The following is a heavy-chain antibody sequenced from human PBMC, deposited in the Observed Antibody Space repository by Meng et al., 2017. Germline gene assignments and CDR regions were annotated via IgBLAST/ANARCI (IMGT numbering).Heavy chain of an antibody. Sequence: VQLQQWGAGLFKPSETLSLTCAVDGGSFSGYYWSWIRQPPGKGLEWIGEINHSGSTNYNPSLKSRVTISVDTSKNQFSLKLSSVTAADTAVYYCARRRGGSSDWFDPWGQGTLVTVSS. CDR2: INHSGST. D-gene: IGHD6-6*01. CDR1: GGSFSGYY. CDR3: ARRRGGSSDWFDP. J-gene: IGHJ5*02. V-gene: IGHV4-34*01.